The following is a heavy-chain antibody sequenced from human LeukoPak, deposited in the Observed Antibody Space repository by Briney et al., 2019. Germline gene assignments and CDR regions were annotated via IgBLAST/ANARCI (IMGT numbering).Heavy chain of an antibody. V-gene: IGHV4-59*01. CDR3: ARSSGWYWAFGY. CDR2: IYNSGST. J-gene: IGHJ4*02. Sequence: PSETLSLTCTVSGDSIRDNYWSWIRQPPGKGLEWIGVIYNSGSTNYNASLKSRVTISVDTSKNQFSLKLNSVTAADTAVYYCARSSGWYWAFGYWGQGTLVTVSS. CDR1: GDSIRDNY. D-gene: IGHD6-19*01.